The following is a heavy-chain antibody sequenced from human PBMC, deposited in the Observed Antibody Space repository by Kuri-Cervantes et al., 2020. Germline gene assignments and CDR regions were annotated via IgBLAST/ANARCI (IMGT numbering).Heavy chain of an antibody. CDR2: IYYSGST. CDR1: GGSISSGGYS. Sequence: SQTLSLTCAVSGGSISSGGYSWSWIRQPPGKGLEWIAYIYYSGSTYYNPSLKSRVTMSVDTSKSQFSLKLSSVTAVDTAVYYCARFSGYASDWGQGTLVTVSS. D-gene: IGHD5-12*01. CDR3: ARFSGYASD. V-gene: IGHV4-30-2*01. J-gene: IGHJ4*02.